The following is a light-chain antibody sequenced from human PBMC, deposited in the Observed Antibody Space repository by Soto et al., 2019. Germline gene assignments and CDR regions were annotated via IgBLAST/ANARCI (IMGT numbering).Light chain of an antibody. CDR3: QQYNSYPIT. J-gene: IGKJ5*01. CDR1: QSISSW. Sequence: DIQMTQSPSTLSASVGDRVTITCRASQSISSWLAWYQQKPGKAPKLLIYKASSLESGVPSRFSVSGSGTEFTLTISSLQPDDFATDYCQQYNSYPITCGQGTRLEIK. V-gene: IGKV1-5*03. CDR2: KAS.